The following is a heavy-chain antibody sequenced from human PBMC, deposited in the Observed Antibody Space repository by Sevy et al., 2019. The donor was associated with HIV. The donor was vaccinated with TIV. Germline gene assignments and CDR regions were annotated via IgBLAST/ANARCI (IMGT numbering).Heavy chain of an antibody. CDR3: VKDRGTLVRGNIVDP. CDR2: ISGSGGST. Sequence: GGSLRLSCAASGFTFSACAMNWVRQAPGKGLEWVSGISGSGGSTYYAYSVQGRFTISRDNSKNILYLQMNNLRAEDTAVYYCVKDRGTLVRGNIVDPWGQGTLVTVSS. V-gene: IGHV3-23*01. D-gene: IGHD3-10*01. CDR1: GFTFSACA. J-gene: IGHJ5*02.